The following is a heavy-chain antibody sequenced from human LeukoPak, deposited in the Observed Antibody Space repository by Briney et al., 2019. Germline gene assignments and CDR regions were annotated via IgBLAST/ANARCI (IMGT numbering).Heavy chain of an antibody. V-gene: IGHV4-4*07. CDR1: GGSISRCY. CDR2: IYTSGST. Sequence: SETLSLTCTVSGGSISRCYWSWIRQPAGKGLEWIGRIYTSGSTNYNPSLKSRVTMSVDTSKNQFSLKLSSVTAADTAVYYCARDRYYYGSGFNWFDPWGQGTLVTVSS. D-gene: IGHD3-10*01. CDR3: ARDRYYYGSGFNWFDP. J-gene: IGHJ5*02.